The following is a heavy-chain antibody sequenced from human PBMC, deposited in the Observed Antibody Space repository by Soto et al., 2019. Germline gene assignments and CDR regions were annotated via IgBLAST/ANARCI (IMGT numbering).Heavy chain of an antibody. V-gene: IGHV3-23*01. J-gene: IGHJ3*01. CDR2: ISSSGLST. CDR3: AKGRSAAAGRRAFDV. CDR1: GFTFSSYV. Sequence: GGSLRLSCAASGFTFSSYVMSWVRQAPGEGLEWVSTISSSGLSTYYADSVKGRFTISRDNSKNTLYLQVHGLRAEHTAVYYCAKGRSAAAGRRAFDVWGRGTRVTVS. D-gene: IGHD6-13*01.